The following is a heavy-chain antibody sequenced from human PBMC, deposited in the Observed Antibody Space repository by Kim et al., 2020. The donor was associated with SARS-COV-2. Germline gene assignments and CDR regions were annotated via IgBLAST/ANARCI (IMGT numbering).Heavy chain of an antibody. Sequence: GGSLRLSCTAPGFTFGDYAMSWVRQAPGKGLEWVGFIRSKAYGGTTAYAASVKGRFTISRDDSKSIAYLQMNSLKTEDTAVYYCTRKPLQAAAELLLPRYYYYGMDVLGQGTKVTVAS. CDR3: TRKPLQAAAELLLPRYYYYGMDV. V-gene: IGHV3-49*04. D-gene: IGHD6-13*01. CDR2: IRSKAYGGTT. J-gene: IGHJ6*01. CDR1: GFTFGDYA.